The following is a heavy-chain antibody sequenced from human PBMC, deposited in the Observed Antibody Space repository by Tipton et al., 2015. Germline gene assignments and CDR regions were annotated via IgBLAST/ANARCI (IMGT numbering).Heavy chain of an antibody. J-gene: IGHJ5*02. Sequence: TLSLTCTVSGAFINSYYWSWIRQPPGKGLEWVGYIHYSGSINYNPSLKSRVTISIDTSRTQFSLKLSSVTAADTAFYYCARHFERFYDFWSGYYLPWGQGTLVTVSS. D-gene: IGHD3-3*01. CDR1: GAFINSYY. CDR2: IHYSGSI. V-gene: IGHV4-59*08. CDR3: ARHFERFYDFWSGYYLP.